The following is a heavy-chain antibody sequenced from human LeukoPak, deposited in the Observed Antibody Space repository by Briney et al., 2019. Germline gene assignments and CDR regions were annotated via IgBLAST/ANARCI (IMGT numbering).Heavy chain of an antibody. Sequence: GESLKISCKGSGYSFTSYWIGWVRQMPGKGLEWMGIIYAADSDVRYSPSFQGQVTISADKSISTAYLQWSSLKASDTAKYYCARQRFHFGLGGDHYYCMDVWGKGTTVTVSS. D-gene: IGHD3-16*01. CDR1: GYSFTSYW. V-gene: IGHV5-51*01. CDR3: ARQRFHFGLGGDHYYCMDV. CDR2: IYAADSDV. J-gene: IGHJ6*03.